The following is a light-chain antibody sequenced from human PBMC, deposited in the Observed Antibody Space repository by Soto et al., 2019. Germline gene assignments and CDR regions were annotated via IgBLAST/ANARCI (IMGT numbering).Light chain of an antibody. CDR1: SREVGGYHY. CDR2: EVS. Sequence: QAVLAQPPSPSGAPGQAGTLSCTWTSREVGGYHYVSWSQQHPGKAPKLMIYEVSQRPSGVPDRFSGSKSGNTASLTVSGLQAEDEADYYCSSYAGSNNPYVFGTGTKVTVL. J-gene: IGLJ1*01. V-gene: IGLV2-8*01. CDR3: SSYAGSNNPYV.